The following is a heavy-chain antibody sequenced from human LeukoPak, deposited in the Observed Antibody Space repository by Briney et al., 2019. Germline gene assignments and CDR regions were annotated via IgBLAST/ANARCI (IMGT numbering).Heavy chain of an antibody. D-gene: IGHD2-15*01. CDR3: ASNTGPDCSGGSCYSDAFDI. CDR1: GGSISSYH. J-gene: IGHJ3*02. CDR2: IYTSGST. Sequence: SETLSLTCTVSGGSISSYHWSWIRQPAGKGLEWIGRIYTSGSTNYNPSLKSRVTMSVDTSKNQFSLKLSSVTAADTAVYYCASNTGPDCSGGSCYSDAFDIWGQGTMVTVSS. V-gene: IGHV4-4*07.